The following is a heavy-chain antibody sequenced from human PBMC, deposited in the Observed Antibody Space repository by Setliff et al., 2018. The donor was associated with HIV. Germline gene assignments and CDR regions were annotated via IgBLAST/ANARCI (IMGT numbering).Heavy chain of an antibody. CDR1: GGSVSDSNVY. D-gene: IGHD3-10*01. CDR2: IDHSGNI. J-gene: IGHJ4*02. V-gene: IGHV4-34*01. Sequence: SETLSLTCSVSGGSVSDSNVYWNWIRQSPGKGLEWIGEIDHSGNIKYHASLKSRVTISKDTSKNQISLKLRSVTAADTAVYYCARGLNYYGSGSYLPLGYWGQGTLVTVSS. CDR3: ARGLNYYGSGSYLPLGY.